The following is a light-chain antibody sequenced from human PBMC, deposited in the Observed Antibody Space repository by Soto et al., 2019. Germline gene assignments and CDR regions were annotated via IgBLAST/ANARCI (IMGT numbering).Light chain of an antibody. J-gene: IGKJ3*01. V-gene: IGKV3-15*01. CDR1: QSVSSN. CDR3: QQYDDWPPFT. Sequence: EIVMTQSPATLSVSPGERATLSCRASQSVSSNLAWFQQKPGQAPRLLIYGVSTRATGVPARFTGSGSGTEFPLTISSLQSEDFAVYYCQQYDDWPPFTFGPGTTVDIK. CDR2: GVS.